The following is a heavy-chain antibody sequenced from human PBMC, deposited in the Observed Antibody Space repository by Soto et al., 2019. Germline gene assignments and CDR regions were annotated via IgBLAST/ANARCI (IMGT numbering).Heavy chain of an antibody. CDR3: ALRREAYYDSGRPT. Sequence: PGGSLRLSCAASGFTFSNYAMSWVRQAPGKGLEWVSSISGSGGSTYYADSVRGRFTVSRDNSRNTLYLQMNSLRDEDTAVYYCALRREAYYDSGRPTWGQGTLVTVSS. V-gene: IGHV3-23*01. CDR2: ISGSGGST. J-gene: IGHJ5*02. CDR1: GFTFSNYA. D-gene: IGHD3-10*01.